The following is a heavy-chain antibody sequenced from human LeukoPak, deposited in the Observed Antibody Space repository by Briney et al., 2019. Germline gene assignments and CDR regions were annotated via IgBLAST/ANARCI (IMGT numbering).Heavy chain of an antibody. CDR3: ARARPWLAYGYFDY. D-gene: IGHD6-19*01. V-gene: IGHV4-34*01. CDR2: INHSGST. J-gene: IGHJ4*02. Sequence: PSENLSLTCAVYGGSFSGYYWSWIRQPPGKGLEWIGEINHSGSTNYNPSLKSRVTISVDTSKNQFSLKLSSVTAADTAVYYCARARPWLAYGYFDYWGQGTLVTVSS. CDR1: GGSFSGYY.